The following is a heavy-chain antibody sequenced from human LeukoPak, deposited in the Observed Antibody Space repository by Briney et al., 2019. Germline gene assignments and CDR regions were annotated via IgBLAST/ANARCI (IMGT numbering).Heavy chain of an antibody. CDR2: IIPIFGTA. CDR1: GGTFSSYA. Sequence: SVKVSCKASGGTFSSYAISWVRQAPGQGREWMGGIIPIFGTANYAQKFQGRVTITTDESTSTAYMELSSLRSEDTAVYYCAREQVTAMGTYFDYWGQGTLVTVSS. D-gene: IGHD5-18*01. J-gene: IGHJ4*02. V-gene: IGHV1-69*05. CDR3: AREQVTAMGTYFDY.